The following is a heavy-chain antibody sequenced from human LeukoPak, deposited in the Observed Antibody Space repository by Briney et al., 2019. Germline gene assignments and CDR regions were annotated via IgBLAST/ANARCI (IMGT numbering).Heavy chain of an antibody. V-gene: IGHV4-34*01. Sequence: KPSETLSLTCAVYGGSFSGYYWSWIRQPPGKGLEWIGEINHSGSTNYNPSLKSRVTISVDTSKNQFSLKLSSVTAADTAVYYCAREDYSHLIRYWGQGTLVTVSS. CDR1: GGSFSGYY. J-gene: IGHJ4*02. CDR3: AREDYSHLIRY. D-gene: IGHD2-21*01. CDR2: INHSGST.